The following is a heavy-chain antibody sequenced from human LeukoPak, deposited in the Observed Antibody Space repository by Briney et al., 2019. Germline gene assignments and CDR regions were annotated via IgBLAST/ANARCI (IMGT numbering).Heavy chain of an antibody. J-gene: IGHJ4*02. D-gene: IGHD3-3*01. CDR3: ARGSGYSGYYFDY. V-gene: IGHV4-4*07. Sequence: SDTLSLTCTLSGGSIINYSWSWIRQPAGKGLEWIGRVYTSGSTNYHPSLKSRVTMSVDTSKNQFSLTLSSVTAADTAVYYCARGSGYSGYYFDYWGQGTLVTVSS. CDR1: GGSIINYS. CDR2: VYTSGST.